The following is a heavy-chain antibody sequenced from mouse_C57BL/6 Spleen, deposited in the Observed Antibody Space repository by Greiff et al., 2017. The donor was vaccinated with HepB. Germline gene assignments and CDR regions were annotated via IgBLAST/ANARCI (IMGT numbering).Heavy chain of an antibody. J-gene: IGHJ4*01. V-gene: IGHV1-50*01. CDR2: IDPSDSYT. Sequence: QVQLQQPGAELVKPGASVKLSCKASGYTFTSYWMQWVKQRPGQGLEWIGEIDPSDSYTNYNQKFKGKATLTVDTSSSTAYMQLSSLTSEDSAVLYCSIYDGNYGGAMDYWGQGTSVTVSS. CDR3: SIYDGNYGGAMDY. CDR1: GYTFTSYW. D-gene: IGHD2-1*01.